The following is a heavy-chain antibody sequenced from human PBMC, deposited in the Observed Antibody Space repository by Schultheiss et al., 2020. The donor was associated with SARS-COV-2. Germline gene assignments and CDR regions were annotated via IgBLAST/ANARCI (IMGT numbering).Heavy chain of an antibody. J-gene: IGHJ4*02. V-gene: IGHV3-74*01. Sequence: GGSLRLSCAASGFTFSSYSMNWVRQAPGKGLEWVSRINSDGSSTRYADSVKGRFTISRDNAKNTLYLQMNTLGADDTAVYYCARDLLNPGDYWGQGTPVTVAS. CDR2: INSDGSST. CDR3: ARDLLNPGDY. D-gene: IGHD1-14*01. CDR1: GFTFSSYS.